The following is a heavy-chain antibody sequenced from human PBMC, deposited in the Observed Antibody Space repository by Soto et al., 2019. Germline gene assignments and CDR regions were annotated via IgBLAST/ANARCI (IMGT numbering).Heavy chain of an antibody. Sequence: SETLSLTCTVSGGSISSSSYYWGWIRQPPGKGLEWIGSIYYSGSTYYNPSLKSRVTISVDTSKNQFSLKLSSVTAADTAVYYCASRLGYPEYNWFDPCGQGTLVTVSS. J-gene: IGHJ5*02. CDR3: ASRLGYPEYNWFDP. V-gene: IGHV4-39*01. D-gene: IGHD3-16*01. CDR1: GGSISSSSYY. CDR2: IYYSGST.